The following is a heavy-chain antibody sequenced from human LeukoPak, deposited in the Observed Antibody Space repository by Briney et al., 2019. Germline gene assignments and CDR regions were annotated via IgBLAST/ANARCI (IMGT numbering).Heavy chain of an antibody. CDR2: IIPIFGTA. CDR3: AREKVDAFDI. D-gene: IGHD2-15*01. J-gene: IGHJ3*02. CDR1: GGTFSSYA. Sequence: SVKVSCKASGGTFSSYAINWVRQAPGQGLEWMGGIIPIFGTANYAQKFQGRVTITTDESTSTAYMELSSLRSEDTAVYYCAREKVDAFDIWGQGTMVTVSS. V-gene: IGHV1-69*05.